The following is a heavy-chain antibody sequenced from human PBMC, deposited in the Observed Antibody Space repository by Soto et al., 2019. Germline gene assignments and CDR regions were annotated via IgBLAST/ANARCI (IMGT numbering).Heavy chain of an antibody. Sequence: SEPKSLTRTVSGGSISSGGFRRGWISHPPGKGLEWIGSIYYSGSTYYSPSLKSRVTISVDTSKNQFSLKLSSVTAADTAVYYCARRERAAGTDWWFDPWGQGTLVTVSS. CDR1: GGSISSGGFR. V-gene: IGHV4-39*01. D-gene: IGHD6-13*01. CDR3: ARRERAAGTDWWFDP. CDR2: IYYSGST. J-gene: IGHJ5*02.